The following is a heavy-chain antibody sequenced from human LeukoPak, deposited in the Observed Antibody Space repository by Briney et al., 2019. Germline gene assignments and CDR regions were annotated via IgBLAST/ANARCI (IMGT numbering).Heavy chain of an antibody. CDR2: ISYDGSNK. CDR1: GFTFSSYA. J-gene: IGHJ4*02. Sequence: EGSLTLSCAASGFTFSSYAMHWVRQAPGKGLEWVAVISYDGSNKYYADSVKSRFSISRDNSKNTLYLQMSSLRDEDTAVYYCAGVSESGRYYFDNWGQGTLVTVSS. D-gene: IGHD6-19*01. V-gene: IGHV3-30*03. CDR3: AGVSESGRYYFDN.